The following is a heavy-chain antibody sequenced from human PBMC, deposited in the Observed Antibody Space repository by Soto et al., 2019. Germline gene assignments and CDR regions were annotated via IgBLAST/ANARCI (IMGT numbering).Heavy chain of an antibody. Sequence: GGSLRLSCVASGFNFSSYWMHWVRQVPGKGLVWVSRISGDGGSTTYAASVKGRFTISRDNSKNTLYLQMNSLRAEDTAVYYCAKDGSLTQPYWGQGTLVTVSS. V-gene: IGHV3-74*01. D-gene: IGHD3-10*01. CDR2: ISGDGGST. J-gene: IGHJ4*02. CDR3: AKDGSLTQPY. CDR1: GFNFSSYW.